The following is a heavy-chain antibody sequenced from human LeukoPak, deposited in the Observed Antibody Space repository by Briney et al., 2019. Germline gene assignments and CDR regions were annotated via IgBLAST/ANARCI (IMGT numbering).Heavy chain of an antibody. CDR2: IIPIFGTA. Sequence: GSSVKVSCKASGGTFSSYDISWVRQAPGQGLEWMGGIIPIFGTANYAQKFQGRVTITADKSTSTAYMELSSLRSDDTAVYYCARGGLRVMVYRLYYMDVWGKGTTVTVSS. J-gene: IGHJ6*03. V-gene: IGHV1-69*06. D-gene: IGHD2-8*01. CDR1: GGTFSSYD. CDR3: ARGGLRVMVYRLYYMDV.